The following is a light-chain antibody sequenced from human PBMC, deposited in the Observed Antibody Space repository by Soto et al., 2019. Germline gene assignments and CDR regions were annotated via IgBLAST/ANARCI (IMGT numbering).Light chain of an antibody. CDR1: QNIRTN. V-gene: IGKV3-15*01. J-gene: IGKJ4*01. CDR2: DAS. CDR3: QQFNSWLLT. Sequence: EIVMTQSPATLSVSPGERATLSCRAGQNIRTNLAWYQQKPGQPPRLLIYDASTRAAGIPARFIGSGSGTEFTLTISSLQSEDFAIYYCQQFNSWLLTFGGGTKVDIK.